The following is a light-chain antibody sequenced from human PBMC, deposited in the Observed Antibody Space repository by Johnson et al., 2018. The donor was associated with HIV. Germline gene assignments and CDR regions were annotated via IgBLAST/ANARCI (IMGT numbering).Light chain of an antibody. V-gene: IGLV1-51*02. CDR3: GTWDNSLSAYV. J-gene: IGLJ1*01. CDR1: SSNIGNNY. Sequence: QSVLTQPPSVSAAPGQTVTISCSGSSSNIGNNYVSWYQQLPGTAPKLLIYENNNRPSEIPDRFSGSKSGTSATLGIDGLQPGDEADYYCGTWDNSLSAYVFGTGTKVTVL. CDR2: ENN.